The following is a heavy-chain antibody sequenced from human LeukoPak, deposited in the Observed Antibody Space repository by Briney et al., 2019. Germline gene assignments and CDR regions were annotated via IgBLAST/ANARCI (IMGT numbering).Heavy chain of an antibody. J-gene: IGHJ4*02. V-gene: IGHV3-30*04. CDR3: ARDFTPEWFDIH. CDR1: GLAFSSYS. D-gene: IGHD3-3*01. Sequence: GGSLRLSCVASGLAFSSYSMHWVRQAPGKGLEWVGVISYDGSDEYYTDSVKGRFTISRDNSKNTVYLQMNSLRADDTAVCYCARDFTPEWFDIHWGQGTLVTVSS. CDR2: ISYDGSDE.